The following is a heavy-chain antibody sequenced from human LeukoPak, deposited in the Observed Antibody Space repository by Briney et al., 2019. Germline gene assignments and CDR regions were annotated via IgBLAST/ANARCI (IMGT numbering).Heavy chain of an antibody. CDR1: GFTFSSCA. J-gene: IGHJ4*02. V-gene: IGHV3-23*01. CDR3: AKSYGDYVG. Sequence: GGSLRLSCAASGFTFSSCAMSWVRQAPGKGLEWVSGISGSGTSTYYADSVKGRFTISRDNSKNTLYLQMNSLRAEDTAVYYCAKSYGDYVGWGQGTLVTVSS. CDR2: ISGSGTST. D-gene: IGHD4-17*01.